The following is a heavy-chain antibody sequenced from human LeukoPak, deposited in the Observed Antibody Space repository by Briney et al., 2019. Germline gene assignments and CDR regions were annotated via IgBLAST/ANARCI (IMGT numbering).Heavy chain of an antibody. CDR3: TRDLRDIVVVGHYFGY. V-gene: IGHV3-49*04. CDR1: GFTFGDYA. Sequence: GGSLRLSCTASGFTFGDYAMSWVRQAPGKGLEWVGFIRSKAYGGTTEYAASVKGRFTISRDDSKSIAYLRMNSLKTEDTAVYYCTRDLRDIVVVGHYFGYWGQGTLVTVSS. CDR2: IRSKAYGGTT. D-gene: IGHD2-15*01. J-gene: IGHJ4*02.